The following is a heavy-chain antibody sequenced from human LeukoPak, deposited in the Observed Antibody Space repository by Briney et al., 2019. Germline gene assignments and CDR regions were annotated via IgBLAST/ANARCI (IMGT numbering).Heavy chain of an antibody. CDR1: GYTFTSYG. V-gene: IGHV1-18*01. Sequence: ASVKVSCKASGYTFTSYGISWVRQAPGQGLEWMGWISAYNGNTNYAQKLQGRVTMTTNTSTSTAYMELRSLRSDDTAVYYCAKAYSSSWYVGYWGQGTLVTVSS. D-gene: IGHD6-13*01. J-gene: IGHJ4*02. CDR3: AKAYSSSWYVGY. CDR2: ISAYNGNT.